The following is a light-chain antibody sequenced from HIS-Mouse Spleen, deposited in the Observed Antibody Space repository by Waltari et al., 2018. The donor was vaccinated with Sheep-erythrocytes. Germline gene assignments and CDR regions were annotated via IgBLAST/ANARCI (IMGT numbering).Light chain of an antibody. V-gene: IGLV2-11*01. CDR2: DVS. Sequence: RSVSGSPGQSVTISCTGTSSDVGGYNYVSWYQQHPGKAPKLMIYDVSKRPSGVPDRSSGSKSGNTASLTISGLQAEDEADYYCCSYAGSYNHVFATGTKVTVL. CDR1: SSDVGGYNY. CDR3: CSYAGSYNHV. J-gene: IGLJ1*01.